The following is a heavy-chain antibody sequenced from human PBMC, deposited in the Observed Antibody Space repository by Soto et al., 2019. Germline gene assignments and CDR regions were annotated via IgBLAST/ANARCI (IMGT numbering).Heavy chain of an antibody. Sequence: PGGSLRLSCAASGFTFSSYGMHWVRQAPGKGLEWVAVIWYDGSNKYYADSVKGRFTISRDNSKNTLYLQMNSLRAEDTAVYYCARDHYSSRSFDYWGQGTLVTVSS. CDR3: ARDHYSSRSFDY. CDR1: GFTFSSYG. J-gene: IGHJ4*02. CDR2: IWYDGSNK. D-gene: IGHD6-13*01. V-gene: IGHV3-33*01.